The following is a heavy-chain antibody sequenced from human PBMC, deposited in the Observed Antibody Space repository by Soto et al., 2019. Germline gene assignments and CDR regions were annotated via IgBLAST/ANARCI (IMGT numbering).Heavy chain of an antibody. CDR1: GGSFSGYY. Sequence: SETLSLTCAVYGGSFSGYYWSWIRQPPGKGLEWIGEINHSGSTNYNPSLKSRVTISVDTSKNQFSLKLSSVTAADTAVYYCARGLLREPYTVVVPAARGGGMDVWGQGTTVTVSS. CDR2: INHSGST. V-gene: IGHV4-34*01. CDR3: ARGLLREPYTVVVPAARGGGMDV. J-gene: IGHJ6*02. D-gene: IGHD2-2*01.